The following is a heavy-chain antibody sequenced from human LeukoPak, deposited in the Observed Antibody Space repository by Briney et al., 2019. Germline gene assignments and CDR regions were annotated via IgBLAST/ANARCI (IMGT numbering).Heavy chain of an antibody. V-gene: IGHV4-4*02. CDR1: GGSISSSNW. J-gene: IGHJ5*02. CDR3: ARFADSDYWFDP. D-gene: IGHD4-11*01. Sequence: PSGTLSLTCAVSGGSISSSNWWSWVRQPPGKRLEWIGEIYHSGSTNYNPSLESRVSISVDTSKNQFSLKLSSVTAADTAVYYCARFADSDYWFDPWGQGTLVTVSS. CDR2: IYHSGST.